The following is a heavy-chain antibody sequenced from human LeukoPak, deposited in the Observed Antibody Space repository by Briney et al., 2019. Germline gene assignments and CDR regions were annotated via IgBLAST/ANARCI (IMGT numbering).Heavy chain of an antibody. J-gene: IGHJ6*03. CDR1: GFTFSSYG. CDR3: ARETIAAHYYYYYYMDV. Sequence: GGSLRLSCAASGFTFSSYGMHWVRQAPGKGLEWVAFIRYDGSNKYYADSVKGRFTISRDNSKNTLYLQMNSLRAEDTAVYYCARETIAAHYYYYYYMDVWGKGTTVTVSS. V-gene: IGHV3-30*02. D-gene: IGHD6-13*01. CDR2: IRYDGSNK.